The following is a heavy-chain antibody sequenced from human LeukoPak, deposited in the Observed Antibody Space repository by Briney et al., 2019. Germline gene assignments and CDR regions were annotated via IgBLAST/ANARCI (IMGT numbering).Heavy chain of an antibody. J-gene: IGHJ3*02. CDR1: GFTFSDYY. D-gene: IGHD3-22*01. CDR2: ISSSGSTI. V-gene: IGHV3-11*01. Sequence: TGGSLRLSCAASGFTFSDYYMSWIRQAPGKGLEWVSYISSSGSTIYYADSVKGRFTISRDNAKNSLYLQMNSLRAEDTAVYYCATEYDSTPDAFDIWGQGTMVTVSS. CDR3: ATEYDSTPDAFDI.